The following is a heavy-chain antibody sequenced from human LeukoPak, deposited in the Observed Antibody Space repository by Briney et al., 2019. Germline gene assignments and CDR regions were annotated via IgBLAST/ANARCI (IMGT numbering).Heavy chain of an antibody. Sequence: GGSLRLSCAASGFTFSNYGMMWVRQAPGKGLDWVSTISVHGGSPNYADSVKGRFTISRDNSKNTLYLQMNSLRAEDRALYYCARGLREFDFWSGYATWGQGNLVTVSS. V-gene: IGHV3-23*01. CDR1: GFTFSNYG. D-gene: IGHD3-3*01. CDR2: ISVHGGSP. J-gene: IGHJ5*02. CDR3: ARGLREFDFWSGYAT.